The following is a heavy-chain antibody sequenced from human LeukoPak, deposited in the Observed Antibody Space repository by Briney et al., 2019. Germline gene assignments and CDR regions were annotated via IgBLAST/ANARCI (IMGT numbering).Heavy chain of an antibody. V-gene: IGHV1-2*02. Sequence: ASVKVSCKASGYTFTGYYMHWVRQAPGQGLEWMGWINPNSGGTNYAQKFQGRVTMTRDTSISTAYMELSRLRSDDTAVYYCVRVFSGYDYFAMVYFDYWGQGTLVTVSS. D-gene: IGHD5-12*01. CDR2: INPNSGGT. CDR3: VRVFSGYDYFAMVYFDY. CDR1: GYTFTGYY. J-gene: IGHJ4*02.